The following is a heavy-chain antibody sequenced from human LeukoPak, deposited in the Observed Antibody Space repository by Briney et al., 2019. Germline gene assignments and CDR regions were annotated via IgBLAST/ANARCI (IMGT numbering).Heavy chain of an antibody. V-gene: IGHV4-31*03. CDR2: IYYSGST. J-gene: IGHJ4*02. Sequence: SQTLSLTCTVSGGSISSGGYYWSWIRQHPGKGLEWIGYIYYSGSTYYNPSLKSRVAISVDTSKNQFSLKLSSVTAADTAVYYCSRESGPFSPFGFWGQGTLVSVHS. D-gene: IGHD1-26*01. CDR1: GGSISSGGYY. CDR3: SRESGPFSPFGF.